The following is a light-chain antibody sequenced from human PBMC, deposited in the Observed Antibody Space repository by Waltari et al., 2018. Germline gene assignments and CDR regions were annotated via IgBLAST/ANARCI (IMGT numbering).Light chain of an antibody. CDR1: QGVLYSSNNKNY. CDR3: QQYYSTPPT. V-gene: IGKV4-1*01. CDR2: WAS. Sequence: DIVMTQSPDSLAVSLGERATINCKSSQGVLYSSNNKNYLAWYQQKPGLPPKLLIYWASTRESGVPDRFSGSGSGTDFTLTISSLQAEDVAVYYCQQYYSTPPTFGQGTKLEIK. J-gene: IGKJ2*01.